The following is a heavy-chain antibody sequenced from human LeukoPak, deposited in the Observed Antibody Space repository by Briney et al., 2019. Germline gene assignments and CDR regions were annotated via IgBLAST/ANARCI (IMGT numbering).Heavy chain of an antibody. CDR3: ARHSEYYFDY. Sequence: SETLSLTCAVYGGSFSGYYWSWIRQPPGKGLEWIGEINHSGSTNYNPSLKSRVTISVDTSKNQFSLKLSSVTAADTAVYYCARHSEYYFDYWGQGTLVTVSS. V-gene: IGHV4-34*01. CDR1: GGSFSGYY. D-gene: IGHD3-10*01. CDR2: INHSGST. J-gene: IGHJ4*02.